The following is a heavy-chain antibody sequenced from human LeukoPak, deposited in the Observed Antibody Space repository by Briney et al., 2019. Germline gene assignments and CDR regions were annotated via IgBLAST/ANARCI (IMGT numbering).Heavy chain of an antibody. Sequence: PGGSLRLSCAVSVITLSNYGMSWVRQAPGKGLDWVAGISGSGGTTNYADSVKGRFTISRDNPKNTMFLHMNSLRAEDTAVYFCAKRGVVIRVILVGFHKEAYYFDSWGQGALVTVSS. CDR1: VITLSNYG. D-gene: IGHD3-22*01. V-gene: IGHV3-23*01. CDR2: ISGSGGTT. CDR3: AKRGVVIRVILVGFHKEAYYFDS. J-gene: IGHJ4*02.